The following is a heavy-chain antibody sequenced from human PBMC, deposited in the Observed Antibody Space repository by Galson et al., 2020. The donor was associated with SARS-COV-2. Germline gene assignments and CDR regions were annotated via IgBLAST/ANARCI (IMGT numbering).Heavy chain of an antibody. D-gene: IGHD1-26*01. CDR2: ISYDGSNK. V-gene: IGHV3-30*18. CDR1: GFTFSSYG. Sequence: GGSLRLSCAASGFTFSSYGMHWVRQAPGKGLEWVAVISYDGSNKYYADSVKGRFTISRDNSKNTLYLQMNSLRAEDTAVYYCAKSYSGSYKTLFDYWGQGTLVTVSS. CDR3: AKSYSGSYKTLFDY. J-gene: IGHJ4*02.